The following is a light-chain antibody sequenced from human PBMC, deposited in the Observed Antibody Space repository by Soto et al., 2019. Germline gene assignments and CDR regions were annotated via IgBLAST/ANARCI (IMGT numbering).Light chain of an antibody. CDR1: QSVYTN. CDR2: AAS. V-gene: IGKV3D-15*01. CDR3: QQYNNWRRT. J-gene: IGKJ1*01. Sequence: IVMTQSPATLSVSLGESATLSCRATQSVYTNLAWYQQKPGQAPRLLIYAASTRVTGIPARFNGSGSETEFTLTISSLQSEDFAVCYCQQYNNWRRTFGPGTKVEIK.